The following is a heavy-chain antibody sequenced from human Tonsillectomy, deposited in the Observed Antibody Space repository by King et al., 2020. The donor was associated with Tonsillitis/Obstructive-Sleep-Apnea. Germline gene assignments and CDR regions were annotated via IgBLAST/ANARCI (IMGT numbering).Heavy chain of an antibody. Sequence: PLQESGSGLVKPSGTLSLTCAISGGSISSGDWWSWVRQPPGKGLEWLGQIYHSGHTNYNPSLKGRVTISVDKSKNQFSLKLSSVTAADTAVYYCASRGGRSGYYSFDYWGQGILVTVSS. CDR1: GGSISSGDW. V-gene: IGHV4-4*02. J-gene: IGHJ4*02. CDR2: IYHSGHT. D-gene: IGHD3-3*01. CDR3: ASRGGRSGYYSFDY.